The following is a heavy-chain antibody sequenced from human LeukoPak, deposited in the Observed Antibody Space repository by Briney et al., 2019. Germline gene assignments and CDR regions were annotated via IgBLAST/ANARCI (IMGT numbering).Heavy chain of an antibody. J-gene: IGHJ4*02. V-gene: IGHV3-11*01. Sequence: GGSLRLSCAVSGFTFTNYNMNWIRQAPGEGLEWVSYISKSGTTIYYADSVKGRFTSSRDNAKNSLYLQMNSLRAEDTAVYYCAREKSTTPTAQFDYLGQGTLVRVSS. D-gene: IGHD1-1*01. CDR2: ISKSGTTI. CDR1: GFTFTNYN. CDR3: AREKSTTPTAQFDY.